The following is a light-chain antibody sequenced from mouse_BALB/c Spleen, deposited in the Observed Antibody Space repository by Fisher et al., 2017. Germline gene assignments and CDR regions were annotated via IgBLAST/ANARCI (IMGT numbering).Light chain of an antibody. CDR2: DTS. CDR1: SSVSY. Sequence: IVITQTPAIMSASPGEKVTMTCRASSSVSYMHWYQQKSGTSPKRWIYDTSKLASGVPARFSGSGSGTSYSLKISSMEAEDAATYYCQQWSSYPYTFGGGTKLEIK. CDR3: QQWSSYPYT. J-gene: IGKJ2*01. V-gene: IGKV4-59*01.